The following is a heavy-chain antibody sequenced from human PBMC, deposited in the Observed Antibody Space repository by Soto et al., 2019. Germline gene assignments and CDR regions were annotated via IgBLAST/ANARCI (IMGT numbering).Heavy chain of an antibody. V-gene: IGHV4-34*01. CDR1: GGSFSGYY. J-gene: IGHJ5*02. CDR2: ISHSGST. CDR3: AKRRERYYDFWSARAPSWFDP. Sequence: SETLSLTCAVYGGSFSGYYWSWIRQPPGKGLEWIGEISHSGSTNYNPSLKSRVTISVDTSKNQFSLKLSSVTAADTAVYYCAKRRERYYDFWSARAPSWFDPWGQGTQVTVSS. D-gene: IGHD3-3*01.